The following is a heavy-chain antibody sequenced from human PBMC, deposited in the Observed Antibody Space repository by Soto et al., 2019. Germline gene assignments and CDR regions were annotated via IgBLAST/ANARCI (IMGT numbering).Heavy chain of an antibody. D-gene: IGHD4-4*01. CDR2: ISSSSSTI. CDR3: AREYSNSWHYDF. V-gene: IGHV3-48*02. J-gene: IGHJ4*02. Sequence: EVQLVESGGGLVQPGGSLRLSCAASGFTFSNYAMHWVRQAPGKGLEWISYISSSSSTIYYADSVKGRFTISRDNVQNSMFLKMNRLRDDDTAYYYCAREYSNSWHYDFWGQGTLVTVSS. CDR1: GFTFSNYA.